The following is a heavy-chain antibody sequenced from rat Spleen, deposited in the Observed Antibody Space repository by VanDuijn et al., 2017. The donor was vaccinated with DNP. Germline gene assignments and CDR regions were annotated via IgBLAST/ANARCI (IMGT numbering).Heavy chain of an antibody. CDR3: ATLTTGDY. CDR1: GFTFSDYN. D-gene: IGHD1-5*01. CDR2: TTYDGDNT. Sequence: EVQLVESGGGLVQPGRSLKLSCVASGFTFSDYNMGWVRQAPTKGLEWVAYTTYDGDNTYYRDSVMGRFTISRDNAKSTLYLQMDSLRSEDTATYYCATLTTGDYWGQGVMVTVSS. J-gene: IGHJ2*01. V-gene: IGHV5-7*01.